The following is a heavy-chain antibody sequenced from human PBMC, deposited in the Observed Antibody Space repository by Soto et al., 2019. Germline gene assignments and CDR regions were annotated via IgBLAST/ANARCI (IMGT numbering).Heavy chain of an antibody. Sequence: QVQLVQSGAEVKKPGASVKVSCKASGYTFTSYGISWVRQAPGQGLEWMGWISAYHGNTNYAQKLQGRVTMTTDTSTSPAYIDLRSLRTDHTAGYYSASFSIAATDPYGMDVWGQGTTVTVSS. D-gene: IGHD6-13*01. J-gene: IGHJ6*02. CDR1: GYTFTSYG. V-gene: IGHV1-18*01. CDR3: ASFSIAATDPYGMDV. CDR2: ISAYHGNT.